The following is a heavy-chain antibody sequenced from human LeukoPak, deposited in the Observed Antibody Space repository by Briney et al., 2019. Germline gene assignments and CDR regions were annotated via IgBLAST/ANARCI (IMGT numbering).Heavy chain of an antibody. CDR2: INPNSGGT. CDR1: GYTFTGYY. V-gene: IGHV1-2*04. CDR3: ARDHKPRYYYDSSGYYYGMDV. D-gene: IGHD3-22*01. Sequence: ASVKVSCKASGYTFTGYYMHWVRQAPGQGLEWMGWINPNSGGTNYAQKFQGWVTMTRDTSISTAYMELSRLRSDDTAVYYCARDHKPRYYYDSSGYYYGMDVWGQGTTVTVSS. J-gene: IGHJ6*02.